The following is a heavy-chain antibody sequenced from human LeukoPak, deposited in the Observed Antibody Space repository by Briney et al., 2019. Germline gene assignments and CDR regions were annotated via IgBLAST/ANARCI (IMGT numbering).Heavy chain of an antibody. J-gene: IGHJ4*02. D-gene: IGHD5-18*01. CDR1: GYTFTGYY. CDR2: INPNSGGT. Sequence: ASVKVSCKASGYTFTGYYMHWVRQAPGQGLEWMGWINPNSGGTNYAQKFQGRVTMTRDTSISTAHMELSRLRSDDTAVYYCARAADTAMAHFDYWGQGTLVTVSS. V-gene: IGHV1-2*02. CDR3: ARAADTAMAHFDY.